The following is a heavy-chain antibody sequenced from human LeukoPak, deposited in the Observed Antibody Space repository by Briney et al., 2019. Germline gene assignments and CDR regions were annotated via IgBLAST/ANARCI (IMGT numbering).Heavy chain of an antibody. J-gene: IGHJ5*02. CDR3: ARAPLTGSYGVNWLDP. CDR1: GFTFSSYW. CDR2: ISGSGGST. V-gene: IGHV3-23*01. D-gene: IGHD1-26*01. Sequence: GGSLRLSCAASGFTFSSYWMSWVRQAPGKGLEWVSSISGSGGSTYYADSVRGRFTISRDNSKNTMYLQMNSLRAEDTAVYYCARAPLTGSYGVNWLDPWGQGTLVTVSS.